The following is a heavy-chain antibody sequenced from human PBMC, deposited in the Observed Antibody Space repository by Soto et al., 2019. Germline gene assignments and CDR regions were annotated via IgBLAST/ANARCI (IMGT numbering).Heavy chain of an antibody. D-gene: IGHD2-15*01. CDR1: GYTFTSYA. Sequence: VKVSCKASGYTFTSYAMHWVRQAPGQRLEWMGWINAGNGNTKYSQKFQGRVTITRDTSASTAYMELSSLRSEDTAVYYCARETVVAADNDAFDIWGQGTMVTVSS. CDR2: INAGNGNT. V-gene: IGHV1-3*01. CDR3: ARETVVAADNDAFDI. J-gene: IGHJ3*02.